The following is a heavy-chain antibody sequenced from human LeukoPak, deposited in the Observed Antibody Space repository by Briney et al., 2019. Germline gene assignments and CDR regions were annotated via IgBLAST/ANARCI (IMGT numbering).Heavy chain of an antibody. V-gene: IGHV5-51*01. CDR1: GYSFTSYC. Sequence: GESLKISCKVSGYSFTSYCIGWVRQMPGKGLEWMGIIYPGDSGPTYSPSFQGQVTISVDKSINTAYLQWSSLQASDTAMYYCGKSGDRVPLQDDVFDVWGQGTMVTVST. CDR2: IYPGDSGP. J-gene: IGHJ3*01. CDR3: GKSGDRVPLQDDVFDV. D-gene: IGHD1-26*01.